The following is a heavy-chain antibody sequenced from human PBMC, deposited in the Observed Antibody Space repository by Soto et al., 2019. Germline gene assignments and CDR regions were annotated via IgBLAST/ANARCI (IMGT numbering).Heavy chain of an antibody. V-gene: IGHV1-18*01. Sequence: GASVKVSCTASGYTFTSYGISWVRQAPGQGLEWMGWISAYNGNTNYAQKLQGRVTMTTDTSTSTAYMELRSLRSDDTAVYYCARDWGHYYYYYYMDVWGKGTTVTVSS. CDR2: ISAYNGNT. CDR1: GYTFTSYG. D-gene: IGHD3-16*01. CDR3: ARDWGHYYYYYYMDV. J-gene: IGHJ6*03.